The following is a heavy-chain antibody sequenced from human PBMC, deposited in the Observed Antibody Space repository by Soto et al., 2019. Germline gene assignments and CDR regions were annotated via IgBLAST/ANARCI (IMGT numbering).Heavy chain of an antibody. CDR3: VRGGHGSGSYLGSD. J-gene: IGHJ4*02. V-gene: IGHV3-7*03. CDR2: IRQDGGAQ. Sequence: EVQVVESGGGLGQPGGSLRLSCITSGFTFTTYWMSWVRQAPGKGLEWVANIRQDGGAQYYVDSVKGRFTISRDNAKNSVYLQMDSLRAEDTAVYFCVRGGHGSGSYLGSDWGQGTLVTVSS. D-gene: IGHD3-10*01. CDR1: GFTFTTYW.